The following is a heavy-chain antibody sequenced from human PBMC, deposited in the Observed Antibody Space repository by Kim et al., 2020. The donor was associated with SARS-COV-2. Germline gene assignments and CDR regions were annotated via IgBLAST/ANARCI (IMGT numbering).Heavy chain of an antibody. D-gene: IGHD3-3*01. J-gene: IGHJ3*02. CDR2: IKQDGSEK. CDR1: GFTFSSYW. V-gene: IGHV3-7*01. Sequence: GGSLRLSCASSGFTFSSYWMSWVRQAPGKGLEWVANIKQDGSEKYYVDSVKGRFTISRDNAKNSLYLQMNSLRAEDTAVYYCARDIWFWRVEDAFDIWGQGTMVTVSS. CDR3: ARDIWFWRVEDAFDI.